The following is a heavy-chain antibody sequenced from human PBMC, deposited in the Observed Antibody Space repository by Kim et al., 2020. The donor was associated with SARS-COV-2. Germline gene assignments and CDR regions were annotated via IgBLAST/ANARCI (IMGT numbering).Heavy chain of an antibody. D-gene: IGHD4-17*01. CDR3: ARNDYGDLTPFDY. Sequence: SETLSLTCAVYGGSFSGYYWSWIRQPPGKGLEWIGEINHSGSTNYNPSLKSRVTISVDTSKNQFSLKLSSVTAADTAVYYCARNDYGDLTPFDYWGQGTLVTVSS. CDR2: INHSGST. V-gene: IGHV4-34*01. CDR1: GGSFSGYY. J-gene: IGHJ4*02.